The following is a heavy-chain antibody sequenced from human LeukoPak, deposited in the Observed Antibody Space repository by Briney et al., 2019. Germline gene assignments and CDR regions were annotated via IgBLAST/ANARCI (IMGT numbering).Heavy chain of an antibody. Sequence: GGSLRLSCAASGFTFSSYAMSWVRQAPGKGLEWVSAISGSGGSTYYADSVKGRFTISRDNSKNMLCLQMNSLRAEDTAVYYCAKDRPLWHRPGFVDYWGQGTLVTVSS. CDR2: ISGSGGST. J-gene: IGHJ4*02. D-gene: IGHD6-6*01. V-gene: IGHV3-23*01. CDR1: GFTFSSYA. CDR3: AKDRPLWHRPGFVDY.